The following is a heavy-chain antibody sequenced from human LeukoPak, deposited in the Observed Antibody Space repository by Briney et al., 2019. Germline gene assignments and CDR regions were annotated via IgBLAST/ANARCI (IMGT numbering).Heavy chain of an antibody. CDR1: GYTFTSYG. CDR3: AKGQRALDYVPLGGFDY. V-gene: IGHV1-18*04. Sequence: ASVKVSCKASGYTFTSYGISWVRQAPGQGLEWMGWISPYNGNTNYAQKLQGRVTMTTDTSTSTAYMELRSLRSDDTAVYYCAKGQRALDYVPLGGFDYWGQGTLVTVSS. J-gene: IGHJ4*02. D-gene: IGHD3-16*01. CDR2: ISPYNGNT.